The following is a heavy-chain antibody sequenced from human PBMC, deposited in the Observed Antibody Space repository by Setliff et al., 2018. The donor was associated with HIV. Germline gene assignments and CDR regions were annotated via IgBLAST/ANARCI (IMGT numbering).Heavy chain of an antibody. CDR1: GYTFINFY. J-gene: IGHJ4*02. V-gene: IGHV1-2*06. D-gene: IGHD7-27*01. CDR3: VKDGGPWGSGD. CDR2: ISPNSGGT. Sequence: AASVKVSCKASGYTFINFYIYWVRQAPGQGLEWVGRISPNSGGTDYSQKFQGRVSMTRDTSTNTAYLDLTNLTSDDTAVYFCVKDGGPWGSGDWGQGTLVTV.